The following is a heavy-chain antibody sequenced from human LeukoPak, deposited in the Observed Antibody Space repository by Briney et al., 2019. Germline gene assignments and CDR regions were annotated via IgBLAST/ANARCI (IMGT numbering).Heavy chain of an antibody. CDR2: ISSSSSTI. Sequence: GGSLRLSCAASGFTLSSYSMNWVRQAPGKGLEWGSYISSSSSTIYYADSVKGRFTISRDNAKNSLYLQMNSLRAEDTAVYYCARDGSGSYYPNYFDYWGQGTLVTVSS. V-gene: IGHV3-48*01. D-gene: IGHD1-26*01. CDR3: ARDGSGSYYPNYFDY. CDR1: GFTLSSYS. J-gene: IGHJ4*02.